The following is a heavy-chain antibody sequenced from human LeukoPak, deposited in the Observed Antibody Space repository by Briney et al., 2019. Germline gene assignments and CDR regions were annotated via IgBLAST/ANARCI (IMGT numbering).Heavy chain of an antibody. D-gene: IGHD6-19*01. Sequence: PGRSLRLSCAASGFTFSTYAMHWVRQAPVKGLEWVTVISYDGRNEYYTDSVEGRFTISRDNSKNTLYLQMNSLRPEDTAVYYCARGGASGWYFENWGQGTLVTVSS. J-gene: IGHJ4*02. CDR1: GFTFSTYA. CDR3: ARGGASGWYFEN. CDR2: ISYDGRNE. V-gene: IGHV3-30*04.